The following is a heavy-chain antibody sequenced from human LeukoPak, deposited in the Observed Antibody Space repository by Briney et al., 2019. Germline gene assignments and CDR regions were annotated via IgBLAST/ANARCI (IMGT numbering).Heavy chain of an antibody. CDR3: AKDSAAAGMYSWFDP. CDR1: GFTFSSYG. J-gene: IGHJ5*02. CDR2: IWYDGSNK. D-gene: IGHD6-13*01. Sequence: GGSLRLSCAASGFTFSSYGMHWVRQAPGKGLEWVAVIWYDGSNKYYADSVKGRFTISRDNSKNTLYLQMNSLRAEDTAVYYCAKDSAAAGMYSWFDPWGQGTLVTVSS. V-gene: IGHV3-33*06.